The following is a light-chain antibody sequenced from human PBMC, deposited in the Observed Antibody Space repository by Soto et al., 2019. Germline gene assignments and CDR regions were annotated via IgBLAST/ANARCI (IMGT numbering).Light chain of an antibody. CDR1: QDIRHD. CDR2: AAS. Sequence: DIQMTQSPSSLSASVGDGVTVTCRASQDIRHDLGWYQQKPGKAPKRLIYAASSLQSVVPSRFSGSGSETEFTLTSSILQPEDSATYYCLQNHSLPPTFGQGTKVEIK. V-gene: IGKV1-17*01. J-gene: IGKJ1*01. CDR3: LQNHSLPPT.